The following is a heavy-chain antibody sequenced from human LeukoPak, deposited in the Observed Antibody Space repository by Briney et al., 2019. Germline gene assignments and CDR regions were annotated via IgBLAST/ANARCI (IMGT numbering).Heavy chain of an antibody. CDR2: INPNSGGT. J-gene: IGHJ3*02. CDR3: ARVEFDPEDIVVVPAATPYDAFDI. CDR1: GYTFTGYY. Sequence: ASVKVSCKASGYTFTGYYMHWVRQAPGQGLEWMGWINPNSGGTNYAQKFQGRVTMTRDTSISTAYMELSRLRSDDTAVYYCARVEFDPEDIVVVPAATPYDAFDIWGQGTMVTVSS. V-gene: IGHV1-2*02. D-gene: IGHD2-2*01.